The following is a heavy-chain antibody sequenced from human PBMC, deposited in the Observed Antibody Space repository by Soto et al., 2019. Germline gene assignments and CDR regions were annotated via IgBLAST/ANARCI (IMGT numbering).Heavy chain of an antibody. CDR2: IYPDDSDT. J-gene: IGHJ6*02. V-gene: IGHV5-51*01. CDR1: GYSFTTYW. CDR3: ARPTRTYYYGMDV. Sequence: GESLKISCEASGYSFTTYWIGWVRQMPGRGLEWMAIIYPDDSDTKYSSSFQGQVTISVDKSINTAYLQWSSLKASDTAMYYCARPTRTYYYGMDVWGQGTTVTVSS.